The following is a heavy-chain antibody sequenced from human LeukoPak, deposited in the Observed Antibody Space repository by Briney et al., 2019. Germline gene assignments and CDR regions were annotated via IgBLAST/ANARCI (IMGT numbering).Heavy chain of an antibody. CDR1: GGSISSAGYY. J-gene: IGHJ5*02. CDR3: ARDVDYYGSGSYHYFDP. V-gene: IGHV4-31*03. CDR2: IHYSGTT. D-gene: IGHD3-10*01. Sequence: PSETLSLTCTVSGGSISSAGYYWSWIRQHPGKGLEWIANIHYSGTTYHNPSLKSRVTISVDTSKNQFSLKLYSVTAADTAVHYCARDVDYYGSGSYHYFDPWGQGTLVTVSS.